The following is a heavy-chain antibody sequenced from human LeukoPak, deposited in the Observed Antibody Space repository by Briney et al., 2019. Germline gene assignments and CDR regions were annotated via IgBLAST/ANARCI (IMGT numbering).Heavy chain of an antibody. CDR1: GGSFSGYY. Sequence: PSETLSLTCAVYGGSFSGYYWSWIRQPPGKGLEWIGEINHSGSTNYNPSLKSRVTMSVDTSKNQFSLKLSSVTAADTAVYYCASCGLWSGTENWFDPWGQGTLVTVSS. CDR2: INHSGST. J-gene: IGHJ5*02. D-gene: IGHD3-3*01. CDR3: ASCGLWSGTENWFDP. V-gene: IGHV4-34*01.